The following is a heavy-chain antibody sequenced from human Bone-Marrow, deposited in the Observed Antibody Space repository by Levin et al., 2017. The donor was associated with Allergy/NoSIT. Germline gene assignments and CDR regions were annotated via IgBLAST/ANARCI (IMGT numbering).Heavy chain of an antibody. D-gene: IGHD2-15*01. V-gene: IGHV3-23*01. CDR3: AKDLVRAGDMEY. J-gene: IGHJ4*02. CDR2: ISGTGRST. CDR1: GFTFSYA. Sequence: GGSLRLSCEASGFTFSYAMSWVRQAPGKGLEWVSSISGTGRSTYYADSVKGRFTISRDSSQNTLYLQMNNLRAEDTAVYYCAKDLVRAGDMEYWGQGTLVTVSS.